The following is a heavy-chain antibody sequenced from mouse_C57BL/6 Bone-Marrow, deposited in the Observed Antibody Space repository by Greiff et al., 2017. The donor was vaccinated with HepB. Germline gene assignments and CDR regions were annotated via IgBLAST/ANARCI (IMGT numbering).Heavy chain of an antibody. J-gene: IGHJ4*01. CDR1: GFTFSSYA. D-gene: IGHD1-1*01. CDR3: AIFITTVVATDAMDY. Sequence: EVKLMESGGGLVKPGGSLKLSCAASGFTFSSYAMSWVRQTPEKRLEWVATISDGGSYTYYPDNVKGRFTISRDNAKNNLYLQMSHLKSEDTAMYYCAIFITTVVATDAMDYWGQGTSVTVSS. V-gene: IGHV5-4*03. CDR2: ISDGGSYT.